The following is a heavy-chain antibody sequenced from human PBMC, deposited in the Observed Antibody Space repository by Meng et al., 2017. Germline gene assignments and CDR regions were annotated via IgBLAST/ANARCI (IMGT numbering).Heavy chain of an antibody. CDR1: GFTFSDYY. CDR2: ISSSGSTI. CDR3: ARRWPTSDPHDAFDI. V-gene: IGHV3-11*01. Sequence: GESLKISCAASGFTFSDYYMSWIRQAPGKGLEWVSYISSSGSTIYYADSVKGRFTISRDNAKNSLYLQMNSLRAEDTAVYYCARRWPTSDPHDAFDIWGQGTMVTVSS. D-gene: IGHD2-15*01. J-gene: IGHJ3*02.